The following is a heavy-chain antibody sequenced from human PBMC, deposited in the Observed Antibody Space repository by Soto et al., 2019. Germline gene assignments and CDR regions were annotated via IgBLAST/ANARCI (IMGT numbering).Heavy chain of an antibody. CDR1: GASISSSNW. CDR2: IYHNGST. J-gene: IGHJ4*02. Sequence: QVHLQESGPGLVKPSGTLSLTCAVSGASISSSNWWSWVRQPPAKGLEWIGEIYHNGSTNYNQSRHVRVPISVDNSRNQFSLTLSSVTAAATAVYYCARCYYDSGSYCDYWGQGTLVTVSS. V-gene: IGHV4-4*02. D-gene: IGHD3-10*01. CDR3: ARCYYDSGSYCDY.